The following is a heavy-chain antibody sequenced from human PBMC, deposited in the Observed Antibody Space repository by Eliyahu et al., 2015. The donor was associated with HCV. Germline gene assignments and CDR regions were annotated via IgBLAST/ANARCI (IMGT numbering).Heavy chain of an antibody. CDR3: ASGGGGIAVTGTGGWFDP. CDR2: SHYSGST. Sequence: QVQLQESGPGLVKPSETLSLTCTVSGGSLTTYYWSWIRQPPGKGLEWIGYSHYSGSTNYNPSLKSRVTISIDTSKNQFSLNLTSVTAADTAMYYCASGGGGIAVTGTGGWFDPWGQGTLVTVSS. CDR1: GGSLTTYY. V-gene: IGHV4-59*01. J-gene: IGHJ5*02. D-gene: IGHD6-19*01.